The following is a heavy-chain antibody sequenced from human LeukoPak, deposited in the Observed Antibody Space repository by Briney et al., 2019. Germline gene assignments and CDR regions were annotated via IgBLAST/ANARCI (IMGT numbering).Heavy chain of an antibody. J-gene: IGHJ4*02. Sequence: SQTLSLTCTVSGGSITRGPYFWNWIRQPAGEGLEWIGRVHTNGNINYSPPLQSRATISVDTSKNQVSLKLSSVTAADTAVYYCARLGWGYYDPLGVDYWGQGTLVTVSS. CDR2: VHTNGNI. V-gene: IGHV4-61*02. CDR3: ARLGWGYYDPLGVDY. CDR1: GGSITRGPYF. D-gene: IGHD3-3*01.